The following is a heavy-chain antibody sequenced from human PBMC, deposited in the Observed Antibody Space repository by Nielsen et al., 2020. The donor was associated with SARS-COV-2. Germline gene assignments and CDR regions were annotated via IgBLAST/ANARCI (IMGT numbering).Heavy chain of an antibody. CDR1: GYTFTNNY. V-gene: IGHV1-46*01. D-gene: IGHD3-22*01. CDR3: ARDSSGTYRRVDY. CDR2: INPTNGGT. Sequence: ASVKVSCKASGYTFTNNYMHWVRQAPGQGLEWMGLINPTNGGTTYAQKFQGRVTMTRDTSTSTVYMELSSLRSDDTAVYYCARDSSGTYRRVDYWGQGTLLTVSS. J-gene: IGHJ4*02.